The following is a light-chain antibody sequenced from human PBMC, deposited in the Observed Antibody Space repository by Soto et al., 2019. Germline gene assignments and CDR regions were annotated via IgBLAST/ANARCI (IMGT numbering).Light chain of an antibody. Sequence: DIQMTQSPSSLSASVRDSVTITCRASQNIRNYLNRYQQKPGRAPKILIYAASSLQSGVPSRFSGGGSGTDFTLTITSLQPEDFATYYCQQSYSSPWTFGQGTKVDIK. J-gene: IGKJ1*01. CDR3: QQSYSSPWT. CDR1: QNIRNY. CDR2: AAS. V-gene: IGKV1-39*01.